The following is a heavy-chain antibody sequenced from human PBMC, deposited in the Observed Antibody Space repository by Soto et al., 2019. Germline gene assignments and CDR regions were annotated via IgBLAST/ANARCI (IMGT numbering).Heavy chain of an antibody. J-gene: IGHJ6*02. CDR2: IIPKFDTR. D-gene: IGHD4-17*01. V-gene: IGHV1-69*12. Sequence: QVHLVQSGAEVKKPESWVKVSCKASGGTLSNIAINWVRQAPGQGLEWVGGIIPKFDTRTYAQKFRGRVTINADESTAYMELTSLRSEDTAVYYCAIPNYGDSVYYYGLDVWGQGTAVTVSS. CDR1: GGTLSNIA. CDR3: AIPNYGDSVYYYGLDV.